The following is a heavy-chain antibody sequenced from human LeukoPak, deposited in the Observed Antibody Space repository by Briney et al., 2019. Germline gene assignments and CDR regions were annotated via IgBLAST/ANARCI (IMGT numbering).Heavy chain of an antibody. D-gene: IGHD6-13*01. CDR2: MNPNSGNT. Sequence: ASVKVSCKASGYTLTSYDINWVRQATGQGLEWMGWMNPNSGNTGYAQKFQGRVTMTRNTSISTAYMELSSLRSEDTAVSYCARESAAGTSFDYWGQGTLVTVSS. V-gene: IGHV1-8*01. CDR1: GYTLTSYD. J-gene: IGHJ4*02. CDR3: ARESAAGTSFDY.